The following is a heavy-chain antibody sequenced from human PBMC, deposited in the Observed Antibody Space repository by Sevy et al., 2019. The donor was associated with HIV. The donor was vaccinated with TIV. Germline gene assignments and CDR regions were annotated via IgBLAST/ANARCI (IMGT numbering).Heavy chain of an antibody. CDR1: GFTFSSYS. Sequence: GGSLRLSCAASGFTFSSYSMNWGRQAPGKGLEWVSSISGISNYIYYADSVKGRFSISRDNAKNSLYLQMNSLRAEDTAIYYCARGVQTYDAFDIWGQGTMVTVSS. V-gene: IGHV3-21*01. J-gene: IGHJ3*02. CDR3: ARGVQTYDAFDI. D-gene: IGHD6-6*01. CDR2: ISGISNYI.